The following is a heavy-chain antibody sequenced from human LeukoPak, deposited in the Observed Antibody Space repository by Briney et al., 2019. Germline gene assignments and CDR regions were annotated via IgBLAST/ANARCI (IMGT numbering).Heavy chain of an antibody. J-gene: IGHJ4*02. Sequence: GGSLRLSCASSGFTFSSNAMSWVRQAPGKGLEWVSAISGSGGSTYYADSVKGRFTISRDNSKNTLYLQMNSLRAEDTAVYYCAKDRAYCGGDCYPGSDFDYWGQGTLVTVSS. CDR1: GFTFSSNA. CDR3: AKDRAYCGGDCYPGSDFDY. V-gene: IGHV3-23*01. CDR2: ISGSGGST. D-gene: IGHD2-21*02.